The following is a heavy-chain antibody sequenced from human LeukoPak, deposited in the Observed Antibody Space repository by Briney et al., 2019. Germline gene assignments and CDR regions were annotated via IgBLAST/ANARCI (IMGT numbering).Heavy chain of an antibody. Sequence: GGSLRLSCAASGFTFSSYAMHWVRQAPGKGLEWVAVISYDGSNKYYADSVKGRFTISRDNSKNTLYLQMNSLRAEDTAVYYCARSHVWGSYRLKSVYFDYWGQGTLVTVSP. J-gene: IGHJ4*02. V-gene: IGHV3-30*04. CDR1: GFTFSSYA. D-gene: IGHD3-16*02. CDR3: ARSHVWGSYRLKSVYFDY. CDR2: ISYDGSNK.